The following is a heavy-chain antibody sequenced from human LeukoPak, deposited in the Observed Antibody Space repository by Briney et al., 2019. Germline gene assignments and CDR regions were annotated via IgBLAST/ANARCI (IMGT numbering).Heavy chain of an antibody. Sequence: GGSLRLSCAASGFAFSSYGMNWVRQAPGKGLEWVSYIGSSSSTIYYADSVKGRFTISRDNSKTTLYLQMNSLRAEDTAIYYCAYTSGPLDYWGQGTLVTVSS. CDR3: AYTSGPLDY. J-gene: IGHJ4*02. CDR2: IGSSSSTI. CDR1: GFAFSSYG. V-gene: IGHV3-48*01. D-gene: IGHD3-22*01.